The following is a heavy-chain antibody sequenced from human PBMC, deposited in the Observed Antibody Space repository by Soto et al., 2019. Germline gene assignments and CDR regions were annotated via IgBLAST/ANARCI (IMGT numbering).Heavy chain of an antibody. Sequence: GGSLRLSCAASGFTFSSYSMNWVRQAPGKGLEWVSSISSSSSYIYYADSVKGRFTISRDNAKNSLYLQMNSLRAEDTAVYYCARGPQELIWSGYYLFDYWGQGTLVTVSS. CDR1: GFTFSSYS. CDR2: ISSSSSYI. D-gene: IGHD3-3*01. CDR3: ARGPQELIWSGYYLFDY. V-gene: IGHV3-21*01. J-gene: IGHJ4*02.